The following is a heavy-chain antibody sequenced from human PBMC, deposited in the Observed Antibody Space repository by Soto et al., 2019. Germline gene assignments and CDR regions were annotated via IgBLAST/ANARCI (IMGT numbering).Heavy chain of an antibody. CDR1: GGSISSYY. V-gene: IGHV4-59*01. Sequence: QVQLQESGPRLVKHSETVSLTCSVSGGSISSYYWSWIRQPPGKGLEWIGYFYYSGSTNYNPSLKNRVTISVDTSKNQFSLKLSSVTAADTAVYYCASTTTSADYWGQGTLVTVSS. D-gene: IGHD1-26*01. CDR3: ASTTTSADY. CDR2: FYYSGST. J-gene: IGHJ4*02.